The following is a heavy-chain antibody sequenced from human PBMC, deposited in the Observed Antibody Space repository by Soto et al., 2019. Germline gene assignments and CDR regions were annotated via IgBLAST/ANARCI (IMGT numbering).Heavy chain of an antibody. CDR3: ARSITTENYAFDI. J-gene: IGHJ3*02. V-gene: IGHV4-39*01. D-gene: IGHD3-10*01. CDR2: IYYSGST. CDR1: GGSISSSSYY. Sequence: SETLSLTCTVSGGSISSSSYYWGWIRQPPGKGLEWIGSIYYSGSTYYNPSLKSRVTISVDTSKNQFSLKLSSVTAADTAVYYCARSITTENYAFDIWGQGTMVTVSS.